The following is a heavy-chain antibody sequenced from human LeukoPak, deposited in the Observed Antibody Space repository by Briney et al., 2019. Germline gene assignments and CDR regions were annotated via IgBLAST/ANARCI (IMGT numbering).Heavy chain of an antibody. CDR1: GDSISNNNYY. V-gene: IGHV4-39*07. D-gene: IGHD6-19*01. Sequence: SETLSLTCTVSGDSISNNNYYWGWIRQPPGKGLEWIGEINHSGSTNYNPSLKSRVTISVDTSKNQFSLKLSSVTAADTAVYYCARVVGYSSGWTTSYYYYYMDVWGKGTTVTVSS. J-gene: IGHJ6*03. CDR2: INHSGST. CDR3: ARVVGYSSGWTTSYYYYYMDV.